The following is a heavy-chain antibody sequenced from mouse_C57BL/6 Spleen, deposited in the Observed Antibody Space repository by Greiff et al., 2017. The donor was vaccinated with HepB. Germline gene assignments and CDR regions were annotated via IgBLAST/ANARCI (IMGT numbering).Heavy chain of an antibody. CDR1: GYTFTSYW. CDR3: ARASGENYVGY. J-gene: IGHJ2*01. V-gene: IGHV1-50*01. Sequence: QVQLQQPGAELVKPGASVKLSCKASGYTFTSYWMQWVKQRPGQGLEWIGEIDPSDSYTNYNQKFKGKATLTVDTSSSPAYMQLSSLTSEDSAVYYCARASGENYVGYWGQGTTLTVSS. D-gene: IGHD6-1*01. CDR2: IDPSDSYT.